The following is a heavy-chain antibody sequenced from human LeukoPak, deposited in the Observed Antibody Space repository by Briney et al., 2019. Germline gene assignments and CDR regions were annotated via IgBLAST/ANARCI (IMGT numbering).Heavy chain of an antibody. V-gene: IGHV1-8*01. CDR2: MNPNSGNT. Sequence: GASVKVSCKASGYTFTSYDINWVRQATGQGLEWMGWMNPNSGNTGYAQKFQGRVTMTRNTSISTAYMELSSLRSEDTAVYYCARPSGFNSWPFYFGYWGQGNLVTVSS. J-gene: IGHJ4*02. CDR1: GYTFTSYD. D-gene: IGHD6-19*01. CDR3: ARPSGFNSWPFYFGY.